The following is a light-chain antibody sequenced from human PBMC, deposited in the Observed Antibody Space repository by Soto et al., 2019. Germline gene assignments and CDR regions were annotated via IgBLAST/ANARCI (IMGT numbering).Light chain of an antibody. Sequence: EIHSTQSPPTRSSCPGERATLSCSASQSVRTSLHWFQQKRGQARRLPINGASKRATGITGTFSCSASRPHFTLTISSLEPEDFAAYYCHQSYGWTLTFGGGTNADIK. V-gene: IGKV3-11*01. CDR3: HQSYGWTLT. CDR2: GAS. CDR1: QSVRTS. J-gene: IGKJ4*01.